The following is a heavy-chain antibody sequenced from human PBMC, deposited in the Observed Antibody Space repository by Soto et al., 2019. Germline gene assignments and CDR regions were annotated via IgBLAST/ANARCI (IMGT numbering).Heavy chain of an antibody. D-gene: IGHD6-6*01. J-gene: IGHJ4*02. V-gene: IGHV4-30-4*01. CDR2: IYYSGKT. CDR1: GGSISSDDYY. Sequence: SETLSLTCTVSGGSISSDDYYWTWIRQPPGKGLEWIGYIYYSGKTNYNPSLESRLTISIDRSKNQFSLTLSSVSAADTALYYCARGRSNSPDYFDYWGQGTLVTVSS. CDR3: ARGRSNSPDYFDY.